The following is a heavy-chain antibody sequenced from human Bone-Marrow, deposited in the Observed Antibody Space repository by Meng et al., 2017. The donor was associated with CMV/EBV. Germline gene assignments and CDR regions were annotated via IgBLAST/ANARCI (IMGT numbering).Heavy chain of an antibody. J-gene: IGHJ4*02. Sequence: GESLKISCAASGFSLSSHNMNWVRQAPGKGLEWVSAISGSGGSTYYADSVKGRFTISRDNSKNTLYLQMNSLRAEDTAVYYCARLSYCTNGVCWGQGTLVTVSS. V-gene: IGHV3-23*01. D-gene: IGHD2-8*01. CDR3: ARLSYCTNGVC. CDR1: GFSLSSHN. CDR2: ISGSGGST.